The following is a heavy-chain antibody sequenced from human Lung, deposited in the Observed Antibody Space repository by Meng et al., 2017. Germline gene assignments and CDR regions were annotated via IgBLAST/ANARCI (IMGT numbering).Heavy chain of an antibody. Sequence: QGQLQQGVAGLLQASAAPSLTCVFSGGSFSDCCLCWNRQPPGTGLEWMGEINHSGSTNYNPYLGSRATISVDTSQTNLSLKLRSVTAAASAVYYGARGPTTMAHDFDYWGQGTLVTVSS. CDR1: GGSFSDCC. V-gene: IGHV4-34*01. CDR2: INHSGST. J-gene: IGHJ4*02. CDR3: ARGPTTMAHDFDY. D-gene: IGHD4-11*01.